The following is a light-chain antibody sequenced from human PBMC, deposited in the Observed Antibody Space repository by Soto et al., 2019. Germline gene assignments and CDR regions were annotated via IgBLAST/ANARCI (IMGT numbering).Light chain of an antibody. CDR1: MRNLFSSNNRNY. J-gene: IGKJ2*02. CDR2: WAS. CDR3: QQYNNWQPKRT. Sequence: DRAMTLSKDWQGVSLGERADLSGKRSMRNLFSSNNRNYLAWYQQKPGQPPKLLLYWASTRESGVPDRFSGIVSGTEFTLTISSLQSEDFAVYYCQQYNNWQPKRTFGQGTKVDIK. V-gene: IGKV4-1*01.